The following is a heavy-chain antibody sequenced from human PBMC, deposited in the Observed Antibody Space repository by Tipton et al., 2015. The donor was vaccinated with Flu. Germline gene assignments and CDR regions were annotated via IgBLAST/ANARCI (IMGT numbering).Heavy chain of an antibody. D-gene: IGHD2-15*01. CDR1: GYSISSGFY. J-gene: IGHJ4*02. CDR3: SRDFCSGGFCYPDY. V-gene: IGHV4-38-2*02. CDR2: IYHSGST. Sequence: TLSLTCTVSGYSISSGFYWGWIRQSPGKGLEWIGNIYHSGSTFYNPSLKSRVTISVDTSKNQFSLKLSSVTAADTAVYYCSRDFCSGGFCYPDYWGQGTLVTVSS.